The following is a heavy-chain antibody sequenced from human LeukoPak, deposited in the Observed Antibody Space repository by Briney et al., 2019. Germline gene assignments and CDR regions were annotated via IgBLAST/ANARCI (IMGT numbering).Heavy chain of an antibody. D-gene: IGHD3-22*01. V-gene: IGHV4-34*01. CDR1: GGSFSGYY. CDR2: INHRGSS. CDR3: SRLTHSYYSDTSGYYPYYYMDV. Sequence: SETLSLTCGVFGGSFSGYYWTWLRQPPGKGLEWIGQINHRGSSHYNPSLKSRVTISVDTSKNHFSLRLSSVTAADTAVYYCSRLTHSYYSDTSGYYPYYYMDVWGEGTTVTVSS. J-gene: IGHJ6*03.